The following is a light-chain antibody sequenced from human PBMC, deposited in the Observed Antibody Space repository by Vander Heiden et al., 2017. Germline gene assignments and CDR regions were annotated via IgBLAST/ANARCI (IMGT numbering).Light chain of an antibody. J-gene: IGKJ2*01. CDR3: QQYYSTPYT. Sequence: DIVTTLSPDSPAVSLVERATINCKSGQSVLYSSNNKNYLAWYQQKPGQPPKLLIYWASTRESGVPDRFSGSGSGTDFTLTISSLQAEDVAVYYCQQYYSTPYTFGQGTKLEIK. CDR1: QSVLYSSNNKNY. CDR2: WAS. V-gene: IGKV4-1*01.